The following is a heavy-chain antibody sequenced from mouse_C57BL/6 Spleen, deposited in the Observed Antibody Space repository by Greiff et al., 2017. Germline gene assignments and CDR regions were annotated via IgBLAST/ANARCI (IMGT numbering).Heavy chain of an antibody. J-gene: IGHJ2*01. V-gene: IGHV5-12*01. CDR1: GFTFSDYY. CDR2: ISNGGGST. CDR3: AGRELELDY. D-gene: IGHD4-1*01. Sequence: EVKLVESGGGLVQPGGSLKLSCAASGFTFSDYYMYWVRQTPEKRLEWVAYISNGGGSTYYPDTVKGRFTISRDNAKNTLYLQMSRLKSEDTAMYYCAGRELELDYWGQGTTLTVSS.